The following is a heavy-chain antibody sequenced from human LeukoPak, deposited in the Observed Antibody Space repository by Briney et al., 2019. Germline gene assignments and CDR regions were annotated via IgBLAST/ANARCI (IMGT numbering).Heavy chain of an antibody. J-gene: IGHJ4*02. V-gene: IGHV4-34*01. CDR2: TNHSGST. D-gene: IGHD4-17*01. CDR1: GGSFSGYY. CDR3: ARDDYGDYFDY. Sequence: SETLSLTCAVYGGSFSGYYWSWIRQPPGKGLEWIGETNHSGSTNYNPSLKSRVTISVETSKNQFSLKLSSVTAADTAVYYCARDDYGDYFDYWGQGTLVTVSS.